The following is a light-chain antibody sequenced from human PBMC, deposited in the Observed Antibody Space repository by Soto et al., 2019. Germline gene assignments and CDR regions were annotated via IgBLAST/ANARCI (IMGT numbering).Light chain of an antibody. CDR3: QTWGTGIWV. Sequence: QLVLTQSPSASASLGDSVKLTWTLSSGHSSYAIAWHQQQPEKGPRYLMKLNSDGSHSKGDGIPDRFSGSSSGAERYLTISSLQSEDEADYYCQTWGTGIWVFGGGTKLTVL. CDR2: LNSDGSH. CDR1: SGHSSYA. V-gene: IGLV4-69*01. J-gene: IGLJ3*02.